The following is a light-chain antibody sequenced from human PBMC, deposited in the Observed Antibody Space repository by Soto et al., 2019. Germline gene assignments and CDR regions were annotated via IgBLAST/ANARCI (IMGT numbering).Light chain of an antibody. CDR2: DAS. V-gene: IGKV3-11*01. CDR1: QSVSSY. J-gene: IGKJ5*01. Sequence: EFVLTQSPGTLSLYPGERATLSCRASQSVSSYLAWYQQKPGQAPRLLIYDASNRATGIPARFSGSGSGTDFTLTISSLEPEDFAVYYCQQRSNWPPITFGQVTRLEIK. CDR3: QQRSNWPPIT.